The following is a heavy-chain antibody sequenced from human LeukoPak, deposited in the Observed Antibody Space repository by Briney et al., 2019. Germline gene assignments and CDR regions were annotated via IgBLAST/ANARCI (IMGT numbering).Heavy chain of an antibody. CDR2: IKEDGSEK. J-gene: IGHJ4*02. V-gene: IGHV3-7*01. Sequence: GGSLRLSCAAAGFTFSRYWMSWVRQATGKGLECVAKIKEDGSEKHYVDSVKGRFTISRDNAKNSLYLQMNSLRAEDTAVYYCARDYTGGWNDYWGQGTLVAVSS. D-gene: IGHD7-27*01. CDR3: ARDYTGGWNDY. CDR1: GFTFSRYW.